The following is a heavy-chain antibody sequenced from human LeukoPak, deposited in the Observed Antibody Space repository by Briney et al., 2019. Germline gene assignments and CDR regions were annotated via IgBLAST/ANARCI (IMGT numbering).Heavy chain of an antibody. CDR1: GGSFSGYY. CDR3: ARWGRWLQNFDY. D-gene: IGHD5-24*01. V-gene: IGHV4-34*01. Sequence: PSETLSLTCAVYGGSFSGYYWSWIRQPPGKGLEWIGEINHSGSTSYNPSLKSRVTISVDTSKNQFSLKLSSVTAADTAVYYCARWGRWLQNFDYWGQGTLVTVSS. CDR2: INHSGST. J-gene: IGHJ4*02.